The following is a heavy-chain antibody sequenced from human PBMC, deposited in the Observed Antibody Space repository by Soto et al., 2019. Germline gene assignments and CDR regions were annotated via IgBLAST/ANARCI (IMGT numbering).Heavy chain of an antibody. J-gene: IGHJ6*02. CDR2: INAGNGNT. D-gene: IGHD6-19*01. Sequence: GASVKVSCKASGYTFTSYAMHWVRQAPGQRLEWMGWINAGNGNTKYSQKFQGRVTITRDTSASTAYMELSSLRSEGTAVYYCARVESSGWYRVGYYYYGMDVWGQGTTVTVSS. V-gene: IGHV1-3*01. CDR3: ARVESSGWYRVGYYYYGMDV. CDR1: GYTFTSYA.